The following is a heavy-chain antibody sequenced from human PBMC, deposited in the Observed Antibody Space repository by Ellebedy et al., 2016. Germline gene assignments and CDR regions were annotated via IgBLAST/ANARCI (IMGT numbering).Heavy chain of an antibody. CDR1: GFTFDKYT. D-gene: IGHD6-19*01. CDR3: AKDRGIAVSATRGLDY. Sequence: GGSLRLSCAASGFTFDKYTMYWVRQAPGKGLEWVSSISLHSDVIGYADSVRGRFTISRDNAKNSLYLHMNSLRVEDTALYYCAKDRGIAVSATRGLDYWGQGTLVTVSS. J-gene: IGHJ4*02. V-gene: IGHV3-9*01. CDR2: ISLHSDVI.